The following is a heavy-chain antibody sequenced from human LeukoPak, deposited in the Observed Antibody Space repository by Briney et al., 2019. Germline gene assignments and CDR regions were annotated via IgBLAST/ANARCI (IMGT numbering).Heavy chain of an antibody. V-gene: IGHV4-39*07. D-gene: IGHD3-22*01. CDR2: LYYSGKT. Sequence: SETLSLTCIISDDSISSSTYYWGWIRQPPGKGLEWIGTLYYSGKTYYNPSLKSRVTISIDTSKNQFSLKLTSVTAADTAVYYCARGRGWYYYDSSGSRGITYYFDYWGQGTLVTVSS. CDR3: ARGRGWYYYDSSGSRGITYYFDY. CDR1: DDSISSSTYY. J-gene: IGHJ4*02.